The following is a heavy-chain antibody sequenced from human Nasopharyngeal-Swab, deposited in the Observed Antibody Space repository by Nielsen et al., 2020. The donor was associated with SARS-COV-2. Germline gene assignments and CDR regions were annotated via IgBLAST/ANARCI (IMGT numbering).Heavy chain of an antibody. V-gene: IGHV1-8*01. J-gene: IGHJ6*02. Sequence: WVRQAPGQGFEWMGWMNPNSGNTGYAQKFQGRVTMTRNTSISTAYMELSSLRSEDTAVYYCARSDSSGYYLYYYGMDVWGQGTTVTVSS. D-gene: IGHD3-22*01. CDR3: ARSDSSGYYLYYYGMDV. CDR2: MNPNSGNT.